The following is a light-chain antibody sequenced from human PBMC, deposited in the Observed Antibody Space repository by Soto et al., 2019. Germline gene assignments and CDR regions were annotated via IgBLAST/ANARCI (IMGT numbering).Light chain of an antibody. J-gene: IGKJ2*01. CDR3: QQYDGN. CDR1: QNINRW. V-gene: IGKV1-5*01. Sequence: DIQLTQSPSTLSASVGARVTITCRASQNINRWLAWYQQKPGKAPKVLIYDASSLKSGVPSRFSGSGSGTEFTLTINSLQPEDFATYYCQQYDGNFGQGTKLEIK. CDR2: DAS.